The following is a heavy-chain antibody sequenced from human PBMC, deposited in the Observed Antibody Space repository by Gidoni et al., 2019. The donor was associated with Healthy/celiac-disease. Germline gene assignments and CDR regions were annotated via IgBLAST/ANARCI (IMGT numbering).Heavy chain of an antibody. J-gene: IGHJ6*02. Sequence: QVQLVQSGAEVKKPGSSVKVSYKASGGTFSSYAISWVRQAPGQGLEWMGGIIPIFGTANYAQKFQGRVTITADESTSTAYMELSSLRSEDTAVYYCARDPYGSGSYYALSYYYYGMDVWGQGTTVTVSS. CDR1: GGTFSSYA. CDR3: ARDPYGSGSYYALSYYYYGMDV. D-gene: IGHD3-10*01. V-gene: IGHV1-69*01. CDR2: IIPIFGTA.